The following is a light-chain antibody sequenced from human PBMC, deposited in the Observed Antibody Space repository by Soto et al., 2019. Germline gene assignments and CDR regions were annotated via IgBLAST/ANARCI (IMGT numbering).Light chain of an antibody. Sequence: DIQMTQSPSSLSASVGDSVTITCRASQSISNYLNWYQQKPGKAPKLLLYAASSLQSGVPSRFSGSGSVTDFTLTISSLQPEDFATYYCQQSYSTPFTFGPGTKVDIK. V-gene: IGKV1-39*01. CDR1: QSISNY. J-gene: IGKJ3*01. CDR2: AAS. CDR3: QQSYSTPFT.